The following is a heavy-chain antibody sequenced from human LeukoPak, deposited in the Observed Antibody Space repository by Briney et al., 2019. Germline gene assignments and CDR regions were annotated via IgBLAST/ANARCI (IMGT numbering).Heavy chain of an antibody. J-gene: IGHJ6*02. Sequence: ASVKVSCKASGYTFTSYDINWVRQATGQGLEWMGWMNPNSGNTGYAQKFQGRVTMTRNTSISTAYMELSSLRSEDTAVYYCARVSGVVRVYYYYYSMDVWGQGTTVTVSS. CDR3: ARVSGVVRVYYYYYSMDV. CDR2: MNPNSGNT. CDR1: GYTFTSYD. V-gene: IGHV1-8*01. D-gene: IGHD3-16*01.